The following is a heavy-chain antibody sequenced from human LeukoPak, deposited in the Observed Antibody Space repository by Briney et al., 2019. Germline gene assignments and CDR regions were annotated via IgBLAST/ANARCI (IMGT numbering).Heavy chain of an antibody. D-gene: IGHD3-16*02. CDR3: ARSPYRYYFDY. Sequence: PSETLSLTCAVSGGSISSGGYSWSWIRQPPGKGLEWIGYIYHSGSTSYNPSLKSRVTISVDTSKNQFSLKLSSVTAADTAVYYCARSPYRYYFDYWGQGTLVTVSS. CDR1: GGSISSGGYS. CDR2: IYHSGST. V-gene: IGHV4-30-2*02. J-gene: IGHJ4*02.